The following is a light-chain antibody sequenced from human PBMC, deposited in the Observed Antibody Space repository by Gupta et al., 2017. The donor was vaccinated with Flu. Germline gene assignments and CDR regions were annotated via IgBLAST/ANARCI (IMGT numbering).Light chain of an antibody. J-gene: IGLJ3*02. V-gene: IGLV1-40*01. CDR1: TSNIGAGYV. CDR2: GNN. Sequence: QFVLTQPPSVSGPPGHRVTISCTWSTSNIGAGYVLHWYQQDPGRAPKRLIFGNNNRHSGVADRFSGSKSGTSASLAIAWLQAEDEADYYCQSYDNSLSGSEVFGGGTKLTVL. CDR3: QSYDNSLSGSEV.